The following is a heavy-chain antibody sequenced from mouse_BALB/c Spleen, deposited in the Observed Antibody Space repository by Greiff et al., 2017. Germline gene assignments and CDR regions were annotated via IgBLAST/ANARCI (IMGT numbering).Heavy chain of an antibody. D-gene: IGHD1-1*01. Sequence: EVKLLESGPGLVKPSQSLSLTCTVTGYSITSDYAWNWIRQFPGNKLEWMGYISYSGSTSYNPSLKSRISITRDTSKNQFFLQLNSVTTEDTATYYCARRYYGTYAMDYWGQGTSVTVSS. CDR1: GYSITSDYA. CDR3: ARRYYGTYAMDY. CDR2: ISYSGST. V-gene: IGHV3-2*02. J-gene: IGHJ4*01.